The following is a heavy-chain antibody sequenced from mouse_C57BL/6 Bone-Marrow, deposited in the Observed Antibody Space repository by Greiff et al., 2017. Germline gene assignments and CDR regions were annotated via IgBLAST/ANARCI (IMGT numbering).Heavy chain of an antibody. CDR3: DYYGRTPFAY. D-gene: IGHD1-1*01. CDR2: IRNKANNHAT. CDR1: GFTFSDAW. J-gene: IGHJ3*01. Sequence: EVQLQESGGGLVQPGGSMKLSCAASGFTFSDAWMYWVRQSPEKGLEWVAEIRNKANNHATYYAESVKGRFTISRDDSKSSVYLQMNSLRAEDTGIYYCDYYGRTPFAYWGQGTLVTVSA. V-gene: IGHV6-6*01.